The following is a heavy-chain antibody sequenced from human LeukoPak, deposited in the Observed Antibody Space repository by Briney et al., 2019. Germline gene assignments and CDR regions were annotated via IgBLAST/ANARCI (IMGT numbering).Heavy chain of an antibody. CDR2: IRSKAYGGTT. Sequence: GALRLSCTASGFTSGDYAMSWFRQAPGKGLEWVGFIRSKAYGGTTEYAASVKGRFTISRDDSKRIAYLQMNSLKTEDTAVYYCTSFDIVVVPAATVFDDWGQGTLVTVSS. J-gene: IGHJ4*02. V-gene: IGHV3-49*03. CDR1: GFTSGDYA. D-gene: IGHD2-2*01. CDR3: TSFDIVVVPAATVFDD.